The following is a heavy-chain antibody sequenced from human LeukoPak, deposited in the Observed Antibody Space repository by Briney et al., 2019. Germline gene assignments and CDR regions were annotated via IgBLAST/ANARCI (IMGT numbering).Heavy chain of an antibody. CDR3: ARLQHSSGGAFDI. CDR1: GFTFSSYS. D-gene: IGHD6-19*01. Sequence: GGSLRLSCAASGFTFSSYSMNWVRQAPGKGLEWVSSISSSSSYIYYADSVKGRFTISRDNAKNSLYLQMNSLRAEDTAVYYCARLQHSSGGAFDIRGQGTMVTVSS. V-gene: IGHV3-21*01. CDR2: ISSSSSYI. J-gene: IGHJ3*02.